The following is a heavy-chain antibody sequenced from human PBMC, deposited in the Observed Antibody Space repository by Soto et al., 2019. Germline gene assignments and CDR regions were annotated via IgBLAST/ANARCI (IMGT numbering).Heavy chain of an antibody. Sequence: QVQLVESGGGVVQPGRSLRLSCAASGFTFSSYAMHWVRQAPGKGLEWVAVISYDGSNKFYADSVKGRFTISRDNSKNTLYLQMNSLRAEDTAVYYCASVPQSPVAAAMSWFDPWGQGTLVTVSS. CDR3: ASVPQSPVAAAMSWFDP. V-gene: IGHV3-30-3*01. D-gene: IGHD2-2*01. CDR1: GFTFSSYA. CDR2: ISYDGSNK. J-gene: IGHJ5*02.